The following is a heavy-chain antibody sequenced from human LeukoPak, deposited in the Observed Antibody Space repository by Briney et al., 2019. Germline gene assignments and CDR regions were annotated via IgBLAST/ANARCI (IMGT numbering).Heavy chain of an antibody. CDR2: IYYSGST. CDR3: ARATYYYDSSGYYVWYFDL. V-gene: IGHV4-39*01. CDR1: GGSISSSSYY. Sequence: NPSETLSLTCTVSGGSISSSSYYWGWIRQTPGKGLEWIGSIYYSGSTFYSPSLKSRVTISVDTSKNQFSLKLSSVTAADTAVYYCARATYYYDSSGYYVWYFDLWGRGTLVTVSS. D-gene: IGHD3-22*01. J-gene: IGHJ2*01.